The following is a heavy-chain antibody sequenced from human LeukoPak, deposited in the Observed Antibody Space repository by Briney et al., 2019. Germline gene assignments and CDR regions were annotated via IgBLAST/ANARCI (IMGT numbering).Heavy chain of an antibody. D-gene: IGHD2-2*01. CDR3: ARVVPAAIYWYFDL. Sequence: SVKVSCKASGGTFSSYAISWVRQAPGQGLEWMGGIIPIFGTANYAQKFQGRVTITTDESTSTAYMELSSLRSEDTAVYYCARVVPAAIYWYFDLWGRGTLVTVSS. J-gene: IGHJ2*01. V-gene: IGHV1-69*05. CDR1: GGTFSSYA. CDR2: IIPIFGTA.